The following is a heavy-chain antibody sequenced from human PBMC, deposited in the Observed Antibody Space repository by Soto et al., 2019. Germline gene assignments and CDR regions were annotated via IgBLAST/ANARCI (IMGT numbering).Heavy chain of an antibody. J-gene: IGHJ2*01. V-gene: IGHV3-23*01. Sequence: EVQLLESGGGLVQPGGSLRLSCAASGFTFSSYAMSWVRQAPGKGLEWVSAISGSGGSTYYADSVKGRFTISRDNXKNTLYLQMNSLRAEDTALYYCAKDQSDLHWYFDLWGRGTLVTVSS. CDR3: AKDQSDLHWYFDL. CDR2: ISGSGGST. CDR1: GFTFSSYA.